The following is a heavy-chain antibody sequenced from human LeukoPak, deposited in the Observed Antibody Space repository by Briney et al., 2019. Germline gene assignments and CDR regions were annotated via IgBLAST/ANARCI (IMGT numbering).Heavy chain of an antibody. CDR2: IYYSGST. CDR3: ARDRGTWNDDGFDY. D-gene: IGHD1-1*01. CDR1: GGSISSYY. J-gene: IGHJ4*02. V-gene: IGHV4-59*01. Sequence: PSETLSLTCTVSGGSISSYYWSWIRQPPGKGLEWIGYIYYSGSTNYNPSLKSRVTISVDTSKNQFSLKLSSVIAADTAVYYCARDRGTWNDDGFDYWGQGTLVTVSS.